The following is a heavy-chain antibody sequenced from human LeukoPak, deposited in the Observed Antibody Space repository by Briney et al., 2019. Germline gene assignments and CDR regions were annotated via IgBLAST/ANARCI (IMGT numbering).Heavy chain of an antibody. V-gene: IGHV2-70*11. CDR2: IDWDTDK. CDR3: ARMGCGSYPNYFDY. Sequence: SGPTLVNPTQTLTLTCSFSGFSLTTRGMCVSWIRQPPGKALEWLARIDWDTDKYYSTSLKTRLIISKDTSKNQVVLTMTNMDPVDTASYYCARMGCGSYPNYFDYWGQGILVTVSS. D-gene: IGHD1-26*01. CDR1: GFSLTTRGMC. J-gene: IGHJ4*02.